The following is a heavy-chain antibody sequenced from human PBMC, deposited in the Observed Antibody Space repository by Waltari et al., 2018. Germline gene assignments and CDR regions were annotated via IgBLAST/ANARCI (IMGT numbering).Heavy chain of an antibody. CDR2: VYHEGTT. J-gene: IGHJ4*02. CDR1: GYSLNSGFY. D-gene: IGHD2-8*01. CDR3: TRQVLGYCTSAACRRLES. Sequence: QVHLQESGPGLVKASETLSLTCDVSGYSLNSGFYWGWIRQPPGKGLEWVATVYHEGTTFSNPDLPSRVTASMDTSKKQFSQKLKFVTAADTAVYYCTRQVLGYCTSAACRRLESWGQGTLVTVSS. V-gene: IGHV4-38-2*01.